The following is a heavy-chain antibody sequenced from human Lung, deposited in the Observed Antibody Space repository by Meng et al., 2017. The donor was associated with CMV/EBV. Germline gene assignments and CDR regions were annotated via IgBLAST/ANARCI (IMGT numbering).Heavy chain of an antibody. V-gene: IGHV3-73*01. CDR1: GFTFSGSA. D-gene: IGHD4-17*01. CDR2: IRSKTNNYAT. J-gene: IGHJ6*02. Sequence: GGSLRLXCATSGFTFSGSAIHWVRQASGKGLEWVGHIRSKTNNYATAYAASVKGRFTTSRDDSKNTAYLQMNSLKTEDTAVYYCIRPYGDYTYYYVLDVXGQGXTVTVSS. CDR3: IRPYGDYTYYYVLDV.